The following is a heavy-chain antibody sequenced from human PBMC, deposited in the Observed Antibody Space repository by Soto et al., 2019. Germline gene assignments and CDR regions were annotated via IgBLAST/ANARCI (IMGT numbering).Heavy chain of an antibody. CDR2: ISYDGSNK. J-gene: IGHJ4*02. CDR3: AKDLLQVRGVTDY. D-gene: IGHD3-10*01. Sequence: LRLSCAASGFTFSSYGMHWVRQAPGKGLEWVAVISYDGSNKYYADSVKGRFTISRDNSKNTLYLQMNSLRAEDTAVYYCAKDLLQVRGVTDYWGQGTLVTVSS. V-gene: IGHV3-30*18. CDR1: GFTFSSYG.